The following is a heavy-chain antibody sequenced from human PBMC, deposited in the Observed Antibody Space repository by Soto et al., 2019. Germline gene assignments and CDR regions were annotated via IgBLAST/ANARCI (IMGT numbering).Heavy chain of an antibody. J-gene: IGHJ6*02. CDR1: GGSVSSGDYF. V-gene: IGHV4-61*08. CDR3: ARSPNYYYYGFDV. CDR2: IYYSGST. D-gene: IGHD3-10*01. Sequence: TSETLSLTCTVSGGSVSSGDYFWSWLRQSPGKRLEWIAYIYYSGSTNYNPSLKSRATISVDTSKSQVSLTLTSMTTADAALYYCARSPNYYYYGFDVWGQGTAVTVSS.